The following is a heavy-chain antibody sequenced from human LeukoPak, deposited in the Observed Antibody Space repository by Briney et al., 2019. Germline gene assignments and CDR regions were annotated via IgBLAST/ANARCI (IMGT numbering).Heavy chain of an antibody. CDR1: GGSISSYY. J-gene: IGHJ4*02. Sequence: SKTLSLTCTVSGGSISSYYWSWIRQPPGKGLEWIGYIYTSGSTNYNPSLKSRVTISVDTSKNQFSLKLSSVTAADTAVYYCARQGSGSYYPIDYWGQGTLVTVSS. CDR3: ARQGSGSYYPIDY. V-gene: IGHV4-4*09. CDR2: IYTSGST. D-gene: IGHD3-10*01.